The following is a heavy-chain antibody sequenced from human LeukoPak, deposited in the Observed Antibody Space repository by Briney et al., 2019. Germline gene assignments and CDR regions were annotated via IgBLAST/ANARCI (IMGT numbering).Heavy chain of an antibody. CDR3: ARDSRGPGTAAMFYY. J-gene: IGHJ4*02. CDR1: GGSISSGGYY. V-gene: IGHV4-31*03. CDR2: IFYTGST. D-gene: IGHD2-2*01. Sequence: PSETLFLTCTVSGGSISSGGYYWSWIRQHSGKGLEWIGYIFYTGSTSYNPSLKSRTSISIDTSENQFSLKLTSVTAADTAMYYCARDSRGPGTAAMFYYWGQGTLVIVSS.